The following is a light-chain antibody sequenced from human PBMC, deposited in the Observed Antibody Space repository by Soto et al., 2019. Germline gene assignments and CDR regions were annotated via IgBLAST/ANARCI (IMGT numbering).Light chain of an antibody. J-gene: IGKJ1*01. CDR3: QQYYTPPPT. V-gene: IGKV4-1*01. Sequence: DIVMTQSPDSLAVSLGERATINCKSSQSVLYSSNNKNFLAWYQQKPRQPPKLLIYWASTRESGVPDRFSGSGSATDFTLTISSLQAEDVAVYYCQQYYTPPPTFGQATKVDIK. CDR1: QSVLYSSNNKNF. CDR2: WAS.